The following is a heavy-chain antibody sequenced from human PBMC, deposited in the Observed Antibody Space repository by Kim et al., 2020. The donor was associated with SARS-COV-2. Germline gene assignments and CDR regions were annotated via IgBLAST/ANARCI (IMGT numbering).Heavy chain of an antibody. CDR3: AKELTPDYGDYYFDY. CDR1: GFTFSSYA. Sequence: GGSLRLSCAASGFTFSSYAMSWVRQAPGKGLEWVSVIYSGGSSTYYADSVKGRFTISRDNSKNTLYLQMNSLRAEDTAVYYCAKELTPDYGDYYFDYWGQGTLVTVSS. CDR2: IYSGGSST. V-gene: IGHV3-23*03. D-gene: IGHD4-17*01. J-gene: IGHJ4*02.